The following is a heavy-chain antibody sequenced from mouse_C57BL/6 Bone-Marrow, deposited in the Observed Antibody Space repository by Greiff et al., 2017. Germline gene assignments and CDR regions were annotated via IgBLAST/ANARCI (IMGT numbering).Heavy chain of an antibody. CDR2: IWSGGST. J-gene: IGHJ3*01. V-gene: IGHV2-2*01. CDR3: ASSMITTRAFAY. CDR1: GFSLTSYG. Sequence: VKLMESGPGLVQPSQSLSITCTVSGFSLTSYGVHWVRQSPGKGLEWLGVIWSGGSTDYNAAFISRLSISKDNSKSQVFFKMNSLQADDTAIYYCASSMITTRAFAYWGQGTLVTVSA. D-gene: IGHD2-4*01.